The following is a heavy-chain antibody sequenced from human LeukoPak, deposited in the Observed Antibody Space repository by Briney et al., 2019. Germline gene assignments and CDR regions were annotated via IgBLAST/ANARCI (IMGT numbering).Heavy chain of an antibody. CDR1: GFTFGSYG. CDR3: AKDHGFWQQLAKY. CDR2: ISGSGGST. D-gene: IGHD6-13*01. V-gene: IGHV3-23*01. J-gene: IGHJ4*02. Sequence: GGSLRLSCAASGFTFGSYGMSWVRQAPGKGLEWVSAISGSGGSTYYADSVKGRFTISRDNSKNTLYLQMNSLRAEDTAVYYCAKDHGFWQQLAKYWGQGTLVTVSS.